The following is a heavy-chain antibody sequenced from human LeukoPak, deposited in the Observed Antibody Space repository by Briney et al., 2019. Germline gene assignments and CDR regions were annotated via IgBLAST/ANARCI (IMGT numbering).Heavy chain of an antibody. J-gene: IGHJ4*02. CDR3: ARGETVAGLGFDY. V-gene: IGHV1-46*01. CDR2: INPSGGST. D-gene: IGHD6-19*01. CDR1: GYTFTSYY. Sequence: ASVKVSCKASGYTFTSYYMHWVRQAPGQGLEWMGIINPSGGSTSYAQKFQGRVTMTRNTSISTAYMELSSLRSEDTAVYYCARGETVAGLGFDYWGQGTLVTVSS.